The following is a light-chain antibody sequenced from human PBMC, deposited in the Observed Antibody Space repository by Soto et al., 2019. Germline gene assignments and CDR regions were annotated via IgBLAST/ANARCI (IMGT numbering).Light chain of an antibody. V-gene: IGKV1-39*01. CDR2: AAS. J-gene: IGKJ1*01. CDR3: QQSYSTPPT. CDR1: QTISSS. Sequence: DIQMTQSPSSLSASVGDRVTITCRASQTISSSLNWYQQKPGKAPKLLMYAASILQRGVPSRFSGSGSGTDFTLTISSLQPEDFASYYCQQSYSTPPTFGQGTRWIS.